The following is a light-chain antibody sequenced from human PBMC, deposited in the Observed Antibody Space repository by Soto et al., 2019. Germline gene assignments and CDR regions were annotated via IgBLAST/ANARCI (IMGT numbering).Light chain of an antibody. CDR2: GAS. J-gene: IGKJ1*01. Sequence: EIVMTQSPATLSVSPGERSTLSCRASQSVSSNLAWYQQKPGQAPRLLIYGASTRATGIPARFSGSGSGTEFTLTISSLQSEDFAVYYCQQDNNWSTWTFGQGTKVEI. CDR3: QQDNNWSTWT. V-gene: IGKV3-15*01. CDR1: QSVSSN.